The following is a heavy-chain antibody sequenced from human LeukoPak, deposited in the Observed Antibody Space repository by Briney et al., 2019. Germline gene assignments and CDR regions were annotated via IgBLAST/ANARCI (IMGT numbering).Heavy chain of an antibody. D-gene: IGHD3-9*01. CDR2: INPNSGGT. CDR3: ARARMYYDILPDY. V-gene: IGHV1-2*02. CDR1: GYTFTGYY. J-gene: IGHJ4*02. Sequence: GASVKVSCKASGYTFTGYYMHWVRQAPGQGLEWMGWINPNSGGTNYAQKFQGRVTMTRDTSIGTAYMELSRLRSDDTAVYYCARARMYYDILPDYWGQGTLVTVSS.